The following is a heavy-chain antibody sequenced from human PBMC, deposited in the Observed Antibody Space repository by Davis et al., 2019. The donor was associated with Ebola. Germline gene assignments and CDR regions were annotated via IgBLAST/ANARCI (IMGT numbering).Heavy chain of an antibody. CDR1: GYTFTSYA. CDR2: INAGNGNT. V-gene: IGHV1-3*01. Sequence: AASVKVSCKASGYTFTSYAMHWVRQAPGQRLEWMGWINAGNGNTKYSQKFQGRVTITRDTSASTAYMELSSLRSEDTAVYYCATRNYDILTGYIFDWGFDPWGQGTLVTVSS. J-gene: IGHJ5*02. CDR3: ATRNYDILTGYIFDWGFDP. D-gene: IGHD3-9*01.